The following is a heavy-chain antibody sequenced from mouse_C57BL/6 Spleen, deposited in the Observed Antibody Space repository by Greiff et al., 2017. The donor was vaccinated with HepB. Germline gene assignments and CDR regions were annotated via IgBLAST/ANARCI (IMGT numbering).Heavy chain of an antibody. CDR1: GFTFSDYY. V-gene: IGHV5-16*01. CDR3: ARDGGIYDGYPPYAMDY. CDR2: INYDGSST. J-gene: IGHJ4*01. Sequence: DVMLVESEGGLVQPGSSMKLSCTASGFTFSDYYMAWVRQVPEKGLEWVANINYDGSSTYYLDSLKSRFIISRDNAKNILYLQMSSLKSEDTATYYCARDGGIYDGYPPYAMDYWGQGTSVTVSS. D-gene: IGHD2-3*01.